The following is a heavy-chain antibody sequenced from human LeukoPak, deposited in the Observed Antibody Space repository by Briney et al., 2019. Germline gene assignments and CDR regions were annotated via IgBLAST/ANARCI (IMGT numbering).Heavy chain of an antibody. Sequence: SETLSLTCTVSGGSISSSSYYWGWIRQPPGKGLEWIGSIYYSGSTYYNPSLKSRVTISVDTSKNQFSLKLSSVTAADTAVYYCARLSRPSGSRFLEWLLVDYFDYWGQGTLVTVSS. V-gene: IGHV4-39*01. D-gene: IGHD3-3*01. CDR3: ARLSRPSGSRFLEWLLVDYFDY. J-gene: IGHJ4*02. CDR2: IYYSGST. CDR1: GGSISSSSYY.